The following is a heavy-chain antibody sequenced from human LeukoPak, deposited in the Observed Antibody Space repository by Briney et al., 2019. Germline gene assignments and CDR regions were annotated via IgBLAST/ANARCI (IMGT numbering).Heavy chain of an antibody. J-gene: IGHJ4*02. CDR3: ARDRNRAGLLDY. CDR1: GGSISSYY. CDR2: IYYSGST. V-gene: IGHV4-59*01. Sequence: KPSETPSLTCTVSGGSISSYYWSWIRQPPGKGLEWIGYIYYSGSTNYNPSLKSRVTISVDTSKNQFSLKLSSVTAADTAVYYCARDRNRAGLLDYWGQGTLVTVSS. D-gene: IGHD6-13*01.